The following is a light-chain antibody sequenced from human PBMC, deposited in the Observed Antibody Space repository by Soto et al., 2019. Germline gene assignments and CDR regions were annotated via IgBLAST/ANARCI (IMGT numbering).Light chain of an antibody. CDR3: QQYNSYSLS. Sequence: DIQMTQSPSTLSASVGDRVTITCPASQSISSWWAWYQQKPGKTPKLLIYDASSLESGVPSRFSGSGSGTEFTLTISSLQPDDFATYYCQQYNSYSLSFGGGTKVEIK. J-gene: IGKJ4*01. CDR2: DAS. CDR1: QSISSW. V-gene: IGKV1-5*01.